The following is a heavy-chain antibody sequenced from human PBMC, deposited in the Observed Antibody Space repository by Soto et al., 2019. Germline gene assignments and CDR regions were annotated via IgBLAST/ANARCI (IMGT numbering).Heavy chain of an antibody. D-gene: IGHD3-10*01. Sequence: SETLSLTCTVSGGSISNAAYYWGWIRQPPGKGLECIGIIYYSGNTYYSPSLKSRVTMSVDTSKNQFSLKLSSVSAADTSMYNCARVYGSGSYYFDYWGQGTLVTVSS. CDR1: GGSISNAAYY. J-gene: IGHJ4*02. V-gene: IGHV4-39*01. CDR2: IYYSGNT. CDR3: ARVYGSGSYYFDY.